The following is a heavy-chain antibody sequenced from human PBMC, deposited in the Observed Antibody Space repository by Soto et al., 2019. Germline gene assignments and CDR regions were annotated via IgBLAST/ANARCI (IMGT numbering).Heavy chain of an antibody. V-gene: IGHV3-23*01. J-gene: IGHJ6*02. CDR2: ISGSGGST. CDR3: AKPITNLYYYYYGMDV. CDR1: GFTFSSYA. Sequence: GGSIKLSCAASGFTFSSYAMSWVRQAPGKGLEWVSAISGSGGSTYYADSVKGRFTISRDNSKNTLYLQMNSLRAEDTAVYYCAKPITNLYYYYYGMDVWGQGTTVTVSS. D-gene: IGHD3-16*01.